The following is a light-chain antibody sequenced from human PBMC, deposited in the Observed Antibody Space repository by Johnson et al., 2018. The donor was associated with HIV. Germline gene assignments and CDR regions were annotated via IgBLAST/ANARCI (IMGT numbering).Light chain of an antibody. Sequence: QSVLTQPPSVSAAPGHNVSISCSGSSSNIGDNYISWYQQLPGAAPKLLIYENNKRPSGIPDRFSGSKSGTSATLGIAGLQTGDEADYYCGTWNNSLSANYVVGTGTRVSVL. CDR2: ENN. J-gene: IGLJ1*01. CDR3: GTWNNSLSANYV. CDR1: SSNIGDNY. V-gene: IGLV1-51*01.